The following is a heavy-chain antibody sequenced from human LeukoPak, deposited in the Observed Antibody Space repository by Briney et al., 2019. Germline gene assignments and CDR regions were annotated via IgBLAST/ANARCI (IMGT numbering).Heavy chain of an antibody. CDR3: AKGVRGTVYYYYYMDV. Sequence: GGSLGLSCAASGFTFSSYGMHWVRQAPGKGLEWVAFIRYDGSNKYYAGSVKGRFTISRDNSKNTLYLQMNSLRAEDTAVYYCAKGVRGTVYYYYYMDVWGKGTTVTISS. J-gene: IGHJ6*03. V-gene: IGHV3-30*02. D-gene: IGHD3-10*01. CDR2: IRYDGSNK. CDR1: GFTFSSYG.